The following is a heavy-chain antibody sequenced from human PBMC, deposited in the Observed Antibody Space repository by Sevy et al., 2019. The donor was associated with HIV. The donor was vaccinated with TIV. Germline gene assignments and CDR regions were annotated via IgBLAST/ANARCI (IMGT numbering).Heavy chain of an antibody. V-gene: IGHV4-59*13. Sequence: SETLSLTCTVSGGSISSYYWSWIRQPPGKGLEWIGYIYYSGSTNYNPSLKSRVTISVDTSKNQFSLKLSSVTAADTAVYYCARDGMGAVYCSGGSCFRHNWFDPWGQGTLVTVSS. J-gene: IGHJ5*02. CDR2: IYYSGST. CDR1: GGSISSYY. D-gene: IGHD2-15*01. CDR3: ARDGMGAVYCSGGSCFRHNWFDP.